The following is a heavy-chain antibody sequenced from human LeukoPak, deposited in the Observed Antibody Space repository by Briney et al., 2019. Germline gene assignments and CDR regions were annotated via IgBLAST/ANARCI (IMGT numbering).Heavy chain of an antibody. J-gene: IGHJ4*02. CDR3: ASSGWYEGGID. CDR1: GGSISSNY. Sequence: SETLSLTCTVSGGSISSNYWSWIRQPAGKGLEWIGRISASGSTNYNPSLKSRVTMSVDTSKNQFSLKLSSVTAADTAVYYCASSGWYEGGIDWGQGTLVTVSS. D-gene: IGHD6-19*01. V-gene: IGHV4-4*07. CDR2: ISASGST.